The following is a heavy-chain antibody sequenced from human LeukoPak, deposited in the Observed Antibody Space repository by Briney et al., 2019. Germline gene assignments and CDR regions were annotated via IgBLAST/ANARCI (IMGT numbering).Heavy chain of an antibody. CDR3: ARGLSAAAGTLLGY. V-gene: IGHV3-64*01. CDR1: GFTFSSYA. J-gene: IGHJ4*02. D-gene: IGHD6-13*01. Sequence: GGSLRLPCAASGFTFSSYAMHWVRQAPGKGLEYVSAISSNGGSTYYANSVKGRFTISRDNSKNTLYLQMGSLRAEDMAVYYCARGLSAAAGTLLGYWGQGTLVTVSS. CDR2: ISSNGGST.